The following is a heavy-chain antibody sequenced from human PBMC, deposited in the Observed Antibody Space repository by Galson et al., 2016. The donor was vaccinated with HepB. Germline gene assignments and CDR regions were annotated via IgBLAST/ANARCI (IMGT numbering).Heavy chain of an antibody. Sequence: SVKVSCKASGGTFSNFAITWVRQAPGHGLEWMGGFIPILDIANYAQQFQGRVTISADESTTTAYMELSSLRSDDTAVYYCARGTSRGYHDSSDSHWYFDLWGRGTLVTVSS. V-gene: IGHV1-69*10. CDR3: ARGTSRGYHDSSDSHWYFDL. CDR2: FIPILDIA. CDR1: GGTFSNFA. J-gene: IGHJ2*01. D-gene: IGHD3-22*01.